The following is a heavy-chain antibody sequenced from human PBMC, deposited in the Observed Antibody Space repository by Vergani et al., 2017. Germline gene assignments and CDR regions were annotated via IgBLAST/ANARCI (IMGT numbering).Heavy chain of an antibody. V-gene: IGHV1-2*02. J-gene: IGHJ4*02. CDR1: GYTFTGYY. D-gene: IGHD3-10*01. Sequence: QVQLVQSGAEVKKPGASVKVSCKASGYTFTGYYMHWVRQAPGQGLEWMGWINPNRGGPNYAQKVQGRVTMTRDTSICTAYMELSRLRADDTAVYYCATGVKGGGLWFGELPMGYWGQGTLVTVSS. CDR2: INPNRGGP. CDR3: ATGVKGGGLWFGELPMGY.